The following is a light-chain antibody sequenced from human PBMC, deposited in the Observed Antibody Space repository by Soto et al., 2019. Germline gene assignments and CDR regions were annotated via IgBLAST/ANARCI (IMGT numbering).Light chain of an antibody. V-gene: IGLV2-11*01. Sequence: QSALTQPRSVSGSPGQSVTISCTGTSSDVGGDNFVSWYQQHPGKAPKLVIYDVDYRPSGVPARFSGSKSGNTASLTISGLQAEDAADYYCCSYAGSYTYVFRTGTKLTVL. CDR3: CSYAGSYTYV. CDR2: DVD. CDR1: SSDVGGDNF. J-gene: IGLJ1*01.